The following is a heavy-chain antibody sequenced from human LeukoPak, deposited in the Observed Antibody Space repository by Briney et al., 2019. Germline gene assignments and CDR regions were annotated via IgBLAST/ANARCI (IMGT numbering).Heavy chain of an antibody. CDR3: ARVTVIAAAGCFDY. CDR2: IYYSGST. J-gene: IGHJ4*02. Sequence: SQTLSLTCTVSGGSISSGDYYWSWIRQPPGKGLEWIGYIYYSGSTYYNPSLKSRVTISVDTSKNQFSLKLSSVTAADTAVYYCARVTVIAAAGCFDYWGQGTLVTVSS. V-gene: IGHV4-30-4*08. CDR1: GGSISSGDYY. D-gene: IGHD6-13*01.